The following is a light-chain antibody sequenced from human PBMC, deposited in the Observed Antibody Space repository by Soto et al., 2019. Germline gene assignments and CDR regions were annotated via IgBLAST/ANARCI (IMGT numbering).Light chain of an antibody. J-gene: IGKJ1*01. V-gene: IGKV1-39*01. CDR1: QSVRSY. CDR3: QQTYSAPTWT. Sequence: DIHMTHSPSSLSASVGYRVNITCRASQSVRSYLNWYQQKPGKAPDLLIYTTTSLQSEVPSRFSGSGSETHFTLTITSLQTEDFATYFCQQTYSAPTWTFGPGTKVDIK. CDR2: TTT.